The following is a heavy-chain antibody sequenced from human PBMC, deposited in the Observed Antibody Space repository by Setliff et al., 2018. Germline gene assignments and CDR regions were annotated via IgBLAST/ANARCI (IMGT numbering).Heavy chain of an antibody. Sequence: WASVKVSCKASGYTFTSYYMHWVRQAPGQGLEWMGIINPSGGSTSYAQKFQGRVTMTRDTSISTAYMELSRLRSDDTAVYYCARVKAPALYYYMDVWGKGTTVTVSS. J-gene: IGHJ6*03. CDR2: INPSGGST. D-gene: IGHD3-16*02. CDR1: GYTFTSYY. V-gene: IGHV1-46*01. CDR3: ARVKAPALYYYMDV.